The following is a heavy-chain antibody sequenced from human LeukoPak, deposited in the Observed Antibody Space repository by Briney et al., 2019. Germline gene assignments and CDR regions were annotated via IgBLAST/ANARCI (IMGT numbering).Heavy chain of an antibody. D-gene: IGHD3-22*01. V-gene: IGHV3-30*02. Sequence: PGGSLRLSCAASGFTFSSYGMHWVRQAPGKGLEWVAFIRYDGSNKYYADSVKGRFTISRDNSKNTLYLQMNSLRAEDTAVYYCAKDVYYYDSSGYSPLDYWGQGTLVTVSS. J-gene: IGHJ4*02. CDR3: AKDVYYYDSSGYSPLDY. CDR1: GFTFSSYG. CDR2: IRYDGSNK.